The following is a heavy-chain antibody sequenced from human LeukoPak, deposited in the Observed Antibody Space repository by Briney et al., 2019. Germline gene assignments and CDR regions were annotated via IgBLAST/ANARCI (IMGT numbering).Heavy chain of an antibody. Sequence: SQTLSLTCAISGDSVSSNSAAWNWIRQSPSRGLEWLGRTYYRSKWYNDYAVSVKSRITINPDTSKNQFSLQLNSVTPEDTAVYYCARAGTDWDRYYVGYCGGDCLNWFDPWGQGTLVTVSS. CDR2: TYYRSKWYN. CDR1: GDSVSSNSAA. J-gene: IGHJ5*02. V-gene: IGHV6-1*01. D-gene: IGHD2-21*02. CDR3: ARAGTDWDRYYVGYCGGDCLNWFDP.